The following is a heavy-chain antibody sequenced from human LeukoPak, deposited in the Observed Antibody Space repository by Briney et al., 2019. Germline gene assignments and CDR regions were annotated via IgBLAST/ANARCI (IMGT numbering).Heavy chain of an antibody. V-gene: IGHV4-30-4*01. J-gene: IGHJ6*02. CDR3: ARADCSSTSCYKGYADYYYGVDV. D-gene: IGHD2-2*02. Sequence: SETLSLTCTVSGGSISSGDYYWSWIRQPPGKGLEWIGYIYYSGSTYYNPSLKSRVTISVDTSKNQFSLKLSSVTAADAAVYYCARADCSSTSCYKGYADYYYGVDVWGQGTTVTVSS. CDR1: GGSISSGDYY. CDR2: IYYSGST.